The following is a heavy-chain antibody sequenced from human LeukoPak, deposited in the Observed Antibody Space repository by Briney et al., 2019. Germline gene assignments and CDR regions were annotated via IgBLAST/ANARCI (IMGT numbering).Heavy chain of an antibody. CDR1: GGSISSGGYS. V-gene: IGHV4-30-2*01. CDR2: IYHSGST. J-gene: IGHJ5*02. Sequence: PSETLSLTCTVSGGSISSGGYSWSWIRQPPGKGLEWIGYIYHSGSTYYNPSLKSRVTISVDRSKNQFSLKLSSVTAADTAVYYCAKWNDYYGSGFDPWGQGTLVTVSS. D-gene: IGHD3-10*01. CDR3: AKWNDYYGSGFDP.